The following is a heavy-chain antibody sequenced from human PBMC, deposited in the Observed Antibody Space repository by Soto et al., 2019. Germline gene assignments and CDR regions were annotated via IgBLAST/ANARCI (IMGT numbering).Heavy chain of an antibody. CDR2: IGSAGDP. D-gene: IGHD6-13*01. J-gene: IGHJ4*02. CDR3: ARVNWQQVAFDY. V-gene: IGHV3-13*05. CDR1: GFTFSSSD. Sequence: GGSLRLSCAASGFTFSSSDMHWVRQATGKGLEWVSGIGSAGDPYYAGSVKGRFTISRENAKNSLYLQMNSLRAGDTAVYYCARVNWQQVAFDYWGQGTLVTVYS.